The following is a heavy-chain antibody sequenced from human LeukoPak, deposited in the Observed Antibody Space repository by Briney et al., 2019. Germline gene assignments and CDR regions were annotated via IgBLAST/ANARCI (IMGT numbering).Heavy chain of an antibody. Sequence: GGSLRLSCAASGFTFSSYAVSWVRQAPGKGLEWVSSISGSGSTYSADSVKGRFTISRDNSKSTLYLQMNSLRAEDTALYYCAKDRSCTNDICHGDFDYWGQGTLVTVSS. D-gene: IGHD2-8*01. CDR1: GFTFSSYA. V-gene: IGHV3-23*01. CDR3: AKDRSCTNDICHGDFDY. CDR2: ISGSGST. J-gene: IGHJ4*02.